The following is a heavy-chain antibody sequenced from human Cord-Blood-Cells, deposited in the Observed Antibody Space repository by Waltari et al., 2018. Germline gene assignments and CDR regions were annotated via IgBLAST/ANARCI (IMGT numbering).Heavy chain of an antibody. CDR1: GGSFMGYD. Sequence: QVQLQQWGAGLLKPSETLSLTCAVYGGSFMGYDWIGIRLPPGKGLEWIGEINHSGSTNYNPSLKSRVTISVDTSKNQFSLKLSSVTAADTAVYYCARGDDNFLTGFWYWGQGTLVTVSS. D-gene: IGHD3-9*01. CDR3: ARGDDNFLTGFWY. V-gene: IGHV4-34*01. J-gene: IGHJ4*02. CDR2: INHSGST.